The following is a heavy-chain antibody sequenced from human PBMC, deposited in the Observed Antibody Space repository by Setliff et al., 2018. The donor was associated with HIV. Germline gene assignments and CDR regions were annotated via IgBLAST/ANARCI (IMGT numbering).Heavy chain of an antibody. CDR3: ASIRCTNTWYKFWFDP. CDR2: VIPIFGST. Sequence: SVKVSCKASGGTFSSYAISWVRQAPGQGLEWMGGVIPIFGSTKYAQKFQGRVTITADESTSTADMELSSLRSDDTAMYYCASIRCTNTWYKFWFDPWGQGTLVTVSS. V-gene: IGHV1-69*13. CDR1: GGTFSSYA. J-gene: IGHJ5*02. D-gene: IGHD6-13*01.